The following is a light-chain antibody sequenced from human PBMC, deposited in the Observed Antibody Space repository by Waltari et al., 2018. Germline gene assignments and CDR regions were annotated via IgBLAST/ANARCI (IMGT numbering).Light chain of an antibody. V-gene: IGKV1-5*03. CDR3: QQYHTLYT. Sequence: DIQMTQSPSTLSASVGDRVTITCRASQSISSWLAWYQQKPGKAPKLLIYKASSLESGVPSRFSVSGSGTEFTLTISSLQPDDFATYYCQQYHTLYTFGQGTKLEI. CDR1: QSISSW. CDR2: KAS. J-gene: IGKJ2*01.